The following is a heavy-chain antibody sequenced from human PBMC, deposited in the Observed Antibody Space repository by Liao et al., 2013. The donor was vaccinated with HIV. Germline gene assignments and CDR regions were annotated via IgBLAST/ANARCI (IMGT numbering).Heavy chain of an antibody. D-gene: IGHD3-10*01. V-gene: IGHV4-4*07. J-gene: IGHJ4*02. CDR3: ARDESRGSEY. CDR1: GGSISGYS. Sequence: QVQLQESGPGLVKPSETLSLTCTVSGGSISGYSWSWIRQPAGKGLEWIGRIYSSGSTNYNPSLRSRVTMSIDTSKNQFSLKLNSVTAADTAVYFCARDESRGSEYWGQGTLVTVSS. CDR2: IYSSGST.